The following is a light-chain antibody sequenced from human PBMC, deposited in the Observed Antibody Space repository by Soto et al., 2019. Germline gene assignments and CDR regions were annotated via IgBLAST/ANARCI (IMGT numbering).Light chain of an antibody. Sequence: QSVLTQPASVSGSPGQSINISCTGTSSDVGGYNYVSWYQHHPGKAPKLIIYDVSNRPSGVSNPFSGSKSGNTASLTISGLQPEDEADYYCSSYTTSNTRQKVSGTGTKVPVL. CDR3: SSYTTSNTRQKV. CDR1: SSDVGGYNY. V-gene: IGLV2-14*03. J-gene: IGLJ1*01. CDR2: DVS.